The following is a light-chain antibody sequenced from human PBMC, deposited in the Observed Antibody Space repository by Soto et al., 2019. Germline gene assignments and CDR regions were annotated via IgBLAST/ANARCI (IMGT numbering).Light chain of an antibody. CDR3: QQGYGIPFT. CDR2: SAS. V-gene: IGKV1-39*01. Sequence: DIQMTQSPFSLSASVGDRVTITCRASRSISIFLNWYQQKPGGAPKLLIYSASTLQTGVPSRFTGSGSGTDFTLSISSLQPEDTATYYCQQGYGIPFTFGQGTRLEIK. J-gene: IGKJ5*01. CDR1: RSISIF.